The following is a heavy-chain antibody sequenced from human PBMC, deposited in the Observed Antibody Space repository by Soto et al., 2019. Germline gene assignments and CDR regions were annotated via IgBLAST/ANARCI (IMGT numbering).Heavy chain of an antibody. V-gene: IGHV5-51*01. CDR2: IYAANSET. Sequence: EVQLVQSGAEVKKPGESLKISCEASVYSFSTYWIGWVRQMSGKGLEWVGLIYAANSETRYSPSFQGQVTLSVDKSINTAYLQWSSLKASDTAIYYCGRHPSTPAHNGYLDPLGQGTLVTVSS. CDR1: VYSFSTYW. D-gene: IGHD1-7*01. CDR3: GRHPSTPAHNGYLDP. J-gene: IGHJ5*02.